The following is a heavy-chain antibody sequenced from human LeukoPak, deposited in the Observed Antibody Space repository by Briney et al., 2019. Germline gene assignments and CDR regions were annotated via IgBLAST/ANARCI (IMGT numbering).Heavy chain of an antibody. CDR1: GGSISSYY. V-gene: IGHV4-59*01. CDR2: IYYSGST. Sequence: PSETLSLTCTVSGGSISSYYWSWIRQPPGKGLEWIGYIYYSGSTNYNPSLKSRVTISVDTSKNQFSLKLSSVTAADTAVYYCARGGRDGSQGLFDYWGQGTLVTVSS. J-gene: IGHJ4*02. D-gene: IGHD5-24*01. CDR3: ARGGRDGSQGLFDY.